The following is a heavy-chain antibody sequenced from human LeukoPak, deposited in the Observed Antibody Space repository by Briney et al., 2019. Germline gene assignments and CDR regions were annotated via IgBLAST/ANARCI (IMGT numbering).Heavy chain of an antibody. J-gene: IGHJ4*02. D-gene: IGHD3-22*01. Sequence: PGGSLRLSCAASGFTFSSYGMHWVRQAPGKGLEWVAVIWYDGSNKYYADSVKGRFTISRDNSENTLYLQMNSLRAEDTAVYYCAKEDYDSGYYPPDYWGQGTLVTVSS. CDR2: IWYDGSNK. V-gene: IGHV3-30*02. CDR1: GFTFSSYG. CDR3: AKEDYDSGYYPPDY.